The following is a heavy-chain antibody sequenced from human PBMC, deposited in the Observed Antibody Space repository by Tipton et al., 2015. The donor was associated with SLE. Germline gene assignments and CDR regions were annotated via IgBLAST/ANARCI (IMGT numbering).Heavy chain of an antibody. Sequence: TLSLTCTVSGGSISSGDYYWSWIRQPPGKGLEWIGEINHSGSTNYNPSLKSRVTISVDTSKNQFSLKLSSVTAADTAVYYCARRSYDIWGQGTMVTVSS. V-gene: IGHV4-39*07. CDR3: ARRSYDI. J-gene: IGHJ3*02. CDR2: INHSGST. CDR1: GGSISSGDYY. D-gene: IGHD1-26*01.